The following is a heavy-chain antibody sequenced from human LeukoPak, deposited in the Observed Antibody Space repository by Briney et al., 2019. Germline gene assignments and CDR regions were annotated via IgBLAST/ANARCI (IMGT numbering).Heavy chain of an antibody. CDR2: ISYDGSNK. J-gene: IGHJ4*02. CDR1: GVTFSSYG. Sequence: PGGSLRLSCAASGVTFSSYGMHWVRQAPGKGLEWVAVISYDGSNKYYADPVKGRFTISRDNSKNTLYLQMNSLRAEDTAVYYCAKDRGYCSGGSCHYLDYWGQGTLVTVSS. D-gene: IGHD2-15*01. V-gene: IGHV3-30*18. CDR3: AKDRGYCSGGSCHYLDY.